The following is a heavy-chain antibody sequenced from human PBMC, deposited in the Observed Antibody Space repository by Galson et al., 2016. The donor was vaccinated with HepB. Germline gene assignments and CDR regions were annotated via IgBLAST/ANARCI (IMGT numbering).Heavy chain of an antibody. V-gene: IGHV4-4*02. CDR2: IYHNGST. D-gene: IGHD3-3*01. CDR3: ARRSRITGFGVTIINYSIMDV. Sequence: SETLSLTCAVSNGSISSSKWWSWVRQPPGEGLEWIGEIYHNGSTNYNPSLKGRVTISVDGSKNHFPLKVSSVTAADTAVYLCARRSRITGFGVTIINYSIMDVWGQGTTVTVSS. CDR1: NGSISSSKW. J-gene: IGHJ6*02.